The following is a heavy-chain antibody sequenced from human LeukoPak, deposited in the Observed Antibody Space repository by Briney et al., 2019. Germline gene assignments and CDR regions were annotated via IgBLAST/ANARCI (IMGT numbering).Heavy chain of an antibody. CDR1: GYTFTSYS. CDR3: ARGMSGYTEDPFDI. Sequence: ASVKVSCKASGYTFTSYSINWVRQAPGQGLEWMAWISAYNGNTNYAQKFHGRVTLTRDTSTSTAYMELRSLRSDDTAVYFCARGMSGYTEDPFDIWGQGTVVIVSS. J-gene: IGHJ3*02. D-gene: IGHD2-2*02. V-gene: IGHV1-18*01. CDR2: ISAYNGNT.